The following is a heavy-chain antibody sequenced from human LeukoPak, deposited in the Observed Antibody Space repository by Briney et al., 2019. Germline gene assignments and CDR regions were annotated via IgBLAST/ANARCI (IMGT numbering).Heavy chain of an antibody. CDR2: INHSGST. Sequence: PSETLSLTCAVYGGSFSGYYWSWIRQPPGEGLEWIGEINHSGSTNYNPSLKSRVTISVDTSKNQFSLKLSSVTAADTAVYYCARGPSGNSRFDYWGQGTLVTVSS. CDR1: GGSFSGYY. J-gene: IGHJ4*02. V-gene: IGHV4-34*01. CDR3: ARGPSGNSRFDY. D-gene: IGHD4-23*01.